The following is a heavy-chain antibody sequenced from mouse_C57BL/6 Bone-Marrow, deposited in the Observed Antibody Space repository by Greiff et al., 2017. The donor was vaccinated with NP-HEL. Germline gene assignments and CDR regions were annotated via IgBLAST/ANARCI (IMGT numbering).Heavy chain of an antibody. J-gene: IGHJ4*01. V-gene: IGHV5-9-1*02. CDR2: ISSGGDYI. Sequence: EVHLVESGEGLVKPGGSLKLSCAASGFTFSSYAMSWVRQTPEKRLEWVAYISSGGDYIYYADTVKGRFTISRDNARNTLYLQMSRLKSEDTAMYYCTRGGVPGDEAMDYWGQGTSVTVSS. D-gene: IGHD3-3*01. CDR1: GFTFSSYA. CDR3: TRGGVPGDEAMDY.